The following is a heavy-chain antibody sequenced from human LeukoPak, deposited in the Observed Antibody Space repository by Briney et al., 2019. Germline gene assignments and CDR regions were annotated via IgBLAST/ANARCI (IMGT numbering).Heavy chain of an antibody. CDR2: IYTSGST. CDR3: AREDRYCSGGTCYY. D-gene: IGHD2-15*01. V-gene: IGHV4-61*02. CDR1: GGSISSGSYY. Sequence: PSETLSLTCTVSGGSISSGSYYWSWIRQPAGKGLEWIGRIYTSGSTNYNPSLKSRVTISVDTSKNQFSLKLSSVTAAGTAVYYCAREDRYCSGGTCYYWGQGTLVTVSS. J-gene: IGHJ4*02.